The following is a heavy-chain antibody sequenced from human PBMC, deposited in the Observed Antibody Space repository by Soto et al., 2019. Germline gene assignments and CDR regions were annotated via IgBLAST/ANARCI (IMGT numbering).Heavy chain of an antibody. J-gene: IGHJ6*02. CDR3: SRLRSSGWYERRNGMDV. CDR2: MNPNSGNT. CDR1: GYTFTSYD. V-gene: IGHV1-8*01. D-gene: IGHD6-13*01. Sequence: QVQLVQSGAEVKKPGASVKVSCKASGYTFTSYDINWVRQATGQGLEWMGWMNPNSGNTGYEQKFQGRVTMTRNTSISTANMDLSSLRSEDTAVYYWSRLRSSGWYERRNGMDVWGQGTTVTVSS.